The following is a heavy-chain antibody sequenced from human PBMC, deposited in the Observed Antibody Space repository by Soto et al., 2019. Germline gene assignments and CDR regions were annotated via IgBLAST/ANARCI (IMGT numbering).Heavy chain of an antibody. Sequence: PGGSLRLSCAASGFTFSNYAMSWVRQAPGKGLEWVSAIIASGGSTYYADSVKGRFTISRDNSKNTLYLQMNSLRAEDTAVYYCAKDRLWEVRVNWFDTWGQGTLVTVSS. D-gene: IGHD3-3*01. CDR2: IIASGGST. V-gene: IGHV3-23*01. CDR1: GFTFSNYA. CDR3: AKDRLWEVRVNWFDT. J-gene: IGHJ5*02.